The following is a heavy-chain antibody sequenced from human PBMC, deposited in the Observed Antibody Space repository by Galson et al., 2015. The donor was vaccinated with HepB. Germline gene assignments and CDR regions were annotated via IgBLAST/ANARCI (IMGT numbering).Heavy chain of an antibody. CDR2: IYTSGST. D-gene: IGHD3-3*01. CDR1: AGSISSYY. V-gene: IGHV4-4*07. CDR3: AREQSSHWSGYSYGMDV. J-gene: IGHJ6*02. Sequence: SETLSLTCTVSAGSISSYYWSWIRQPAGKGLEWIGRIYTSGSTNYNPSLKSRVTMSVDTTKNQFSLKLSSVTAADTAVYYCAREQSSHWSGYSYGMDVWGQGTTVTVSS.